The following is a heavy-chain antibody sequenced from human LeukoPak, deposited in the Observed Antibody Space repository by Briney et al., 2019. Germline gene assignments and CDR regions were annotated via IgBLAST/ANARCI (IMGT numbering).Heavy chain of an antibody. CDR3: ARQSNPHYDFWSGYHADI. J-gene: IGHJ3*02. D-gene: IGHD3-3*01. Sequence: SETLSLTCTVSGGSISSYYWSWIRQPPGKGLEWIGYIYYSGSTNYNPSLKGRVTISVDTSKNQFSLKLSSVTAADTAVNYCARQSNPHYDFWSGYHADIWGQGTMVTVSS. CDR2: IYYSGST. V-gene: IGHV4-59*01. CDR1: GGSISSYY.